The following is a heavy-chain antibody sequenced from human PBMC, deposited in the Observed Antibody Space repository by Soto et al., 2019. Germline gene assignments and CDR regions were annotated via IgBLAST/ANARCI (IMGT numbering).Heavy chain of an antibody. Sequence: SETMSLTCAVSGGSISSSNWWRWVRQPPGKGLEWLGEIYHSGSTNYNPSLKSRVTISVDKSKNQFSLKLSSVTAADTAVYYCAREAGASTYYFDYWGQGALVTVSS. J-gene: IGHJ4*02. CDR1: GGSISSSNW. CDR2: IYHSGST. CDR3: AREAGASTYYFDY. V-gene: IGHV4-4*02. D-gene: IGHD1-26*01.